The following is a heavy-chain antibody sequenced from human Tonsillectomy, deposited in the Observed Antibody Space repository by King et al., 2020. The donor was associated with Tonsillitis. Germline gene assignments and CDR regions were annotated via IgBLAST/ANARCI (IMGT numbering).Heavy chain of an antibody. V-gene: IGHV3-48*02. J-gene: IGHJ4*02. CDR3: ARVSYDSSGFYDYFDF. Sequence: VQLVESGGGLVQPGGSLRLSCAASGFTFSSYSMNWVRQAPGKGLEWGSYISSSSGTIYYADSVKGRFTISRDNAKNSLYLQMNSLRDEDTAVYYCARVSYDSSGFYDYFDFWGQGTLVTVSS. CDR2: ISSSSGTI. D-gene: IGHD3-22*01. CDR1: GFTFSSYS.